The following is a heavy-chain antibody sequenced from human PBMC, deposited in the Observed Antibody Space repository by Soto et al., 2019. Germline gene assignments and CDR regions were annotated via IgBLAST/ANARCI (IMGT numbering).Heavy chain of an antibody. D-gene: IGHD2-21*02. CDR3: ARGAYCGGDCYSLYYYYYYGMDV. V-gene: IGHV3-21*01. Sequence: EVQLVESGGGLVKPGGSLRLSCAASGFTFSSYSMNWVRQAPGKGLEWVSSISSSSSYIYYADSVKGRFTISRDNAKNSLYLQMTSLRAEDTAVYYCARGAYCGGDCYSLYYYYYYGMDVWGQGTTVTVSS. J-gene: IGHJ6*02. CDR2: ISSSSSYI. CDR1: GFTFSSYS.